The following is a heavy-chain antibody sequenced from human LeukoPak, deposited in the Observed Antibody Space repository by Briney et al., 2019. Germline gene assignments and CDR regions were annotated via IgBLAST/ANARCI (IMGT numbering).Heavy chain of an antibody. Sequence: PSETLSLTCTVSGGSISSSSYYWGWIRQPPRKGLEWIGSIYYSGSTYYHPSLKSRVTISVDTSKNQFSLKLSSVTAADTAVYYCARVTGYSSSLPFDPWGQGTLVTVSS. D-gene: IGHD6-13*01. J-gene: IGHJ5*02. V-gene: IGHV4-39*07. CDR1: GGSISSSSYY. CDR3: ARVTGYSSSLPFDP. CDR2: IYYSGST.